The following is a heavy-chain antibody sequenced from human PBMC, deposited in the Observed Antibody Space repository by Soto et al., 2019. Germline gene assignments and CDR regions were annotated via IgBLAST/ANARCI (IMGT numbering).Heavy chain of an antibody. V-gene: IGHV5-10-1*01. J-gene: IGHJ4*02. Sequence: PGESLKISCKGSGYSFAGYWITWVRQMPGKGLEWMGRIDPSDSQTYYSPSFRGHVTISAAKSITTVFLQWSSLRASDTAMYYCARGYWTKGVGYTNLVYFDYWGQGTLVTVSS. CDR3: ARGYWTKGVGYTNLVYFDY. CDR1: GYSFAGYW. CDR2: IDPSDSQT. D-gene: IGHD2-8*01.